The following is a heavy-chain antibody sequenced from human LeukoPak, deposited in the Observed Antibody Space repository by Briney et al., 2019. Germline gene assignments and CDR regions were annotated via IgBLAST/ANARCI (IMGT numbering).Heavy chain of an antibody. CDR1: GGTFSSYA. Sequence: ASVKVSCKASGGTFSSYAISWVRQATGQGLEWMGWMNPNSGNTGYAQKFQGRVTITRNTSISTAYMELSSLRSEDMAVYYCATRPFYSSSWYVDYWGQGTLVTVSS. CDR2: MNPNSGNT. D-gene: IGHD6-13*01. V-gene: IGHV1-8*03. CDR3: ATRPFYSSSWYVDY. J-gene: IGHJ4*02.